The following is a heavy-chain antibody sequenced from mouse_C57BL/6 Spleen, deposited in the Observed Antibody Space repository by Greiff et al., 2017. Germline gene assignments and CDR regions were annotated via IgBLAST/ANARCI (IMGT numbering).Heavy chain of an antibody. D-gene: IGHD2-4*01. Sequence: QQSCKASGYTFTSYWMQWVKQRPGQGLEWIGEIDPSDSYTNYNQKFKGKATLTVDTSSSTAYMQLSSLTSEDSAVYYCAINKIYYDYGFAYWGQGTLVTVSA. CDR2: IDPSDSYT. CDR3: AINKIYYDYGFAY. J-gene: IGHJ3*01. CDR1: GYTFTSYW. V-gene: IGHV1-50*01.